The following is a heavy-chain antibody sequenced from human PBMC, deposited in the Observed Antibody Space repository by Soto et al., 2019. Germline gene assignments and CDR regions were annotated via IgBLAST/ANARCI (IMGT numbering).Heavy chain of an antibody. V-gene: IGHV4-59*01. CDR3: ARASSWYGHMDV. CDR2: IYYSGST. D-gene: IGHD6-13*01. CDR1: GGSISNYY. J-gene: IGHJ6*03. Sequence: PSETLSLTCIVSGGSISNYYWSWIRQPPGKGLEWIGYIYYSGSTNYNPSLKSRVTISVDTSKNQFSLKLTSVTAADTAAYYCARASSWYGHMDVWGKGTTVTVS.